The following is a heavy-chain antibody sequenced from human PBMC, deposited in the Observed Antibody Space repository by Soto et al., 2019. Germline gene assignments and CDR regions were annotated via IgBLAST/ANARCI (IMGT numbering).Heavy chain of an antibody. CDR1: GFTFNTFP. CDR3: VRDYQYGFDM. J-gene: IGHJ3*02. V-gene: IGHV3-48*01. D-gene: IGHD3-16*02. CDR2: ISSNSDAM. Sequence: EVQLVESGGGFVQPGGSLRLSCAASGFTFNTFPMNWVRLAPGKGLEWLSHISSNSDAMYYADSVKGRFTICRDNARKSLYLQMNSLIVDDTAVYYCVRDYQYGFDMWCQGTMVTVSS.